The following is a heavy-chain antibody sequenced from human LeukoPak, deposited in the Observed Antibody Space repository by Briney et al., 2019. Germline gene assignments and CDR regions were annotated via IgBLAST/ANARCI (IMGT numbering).Heavy chain of an antibody. CDR2: IYSSGIT. J-gene: IGHJ6*02. Sequence: PSETLSLTCTVSGGSISGYYWNWIRQPPGKGLEWIGYIYSSGITNYNPSLKSRVTMSVDTSKNHFSLKLSSVTAADTAVYYCARDLGLRYSSGWYFYGMDVWGQGTTVTVSS. V-gene: IGHV4-59*01. CDR3: ARDLGLRYSSGWYFYGMDV. CDR1: GGSISGYY. D-gene: IGHD6-19*01.